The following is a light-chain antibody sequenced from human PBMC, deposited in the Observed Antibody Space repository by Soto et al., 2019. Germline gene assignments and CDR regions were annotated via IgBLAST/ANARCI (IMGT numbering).Light chain of an antibody. V-gene: IGKV1-39*01. J-gene: IGKJ4*02. CDR1: QIISSY. Sequence: DLQMTQSPSSLSASVGDRVTITCRASQIISSYLNWYQQKPGKAPKLLIYAASSLQSGVPSRFSGSGSGTDFTLTISSLQPEDCATYYCQQSYSTPPLTFGGGTKVEIK. CDR2: AAS. CDR3: QQSYSTPPLT.